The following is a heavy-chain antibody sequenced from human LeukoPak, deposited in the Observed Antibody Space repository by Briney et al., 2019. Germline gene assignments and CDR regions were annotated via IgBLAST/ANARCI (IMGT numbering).Heavy chain of an antibody. J-gene: IGHJ6*03. CDR2: IIPIFGTA. CDR1: GDIFSNYG. Sequence: SVKVSCKASGDIFSNYGISWVRQAPGQGLEWMGGIIPIFGTANYAQKFQGRVTITADESTSTAYMEVSSLRSEDTAVYYCARRVSDDYYYYYMDVWGKGTTVTVSS. V-gene: IGHV1-69*13. CDR3: ARRVSDDYYYYYMDV. D-gene: IGHD2-8*01.